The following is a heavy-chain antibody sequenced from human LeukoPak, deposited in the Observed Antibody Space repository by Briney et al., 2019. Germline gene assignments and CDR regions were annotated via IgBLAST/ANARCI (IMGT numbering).Heavy chain of an antibody. J-gene: IGHJ6*03. V-gene: IGHV3-53*01. CDR3: ARGGLDPNYYDFWSGYYYYYYYYMDV. CDR1: GFTVSSNY. D-gene: IGHD3-3*01. CDR2: IYSGGST. Sequence: PGGSLRLSCAASGFTVSSNYMSWVRQAPGKGLEGVSVIYSGGSTYYADSVKGRFTISRDNSKNTLYLQMNSLRAEDTAVYYCARGGLDPNYYDFWSGYYYYYYYYMDVWGKGTTVTVSS.